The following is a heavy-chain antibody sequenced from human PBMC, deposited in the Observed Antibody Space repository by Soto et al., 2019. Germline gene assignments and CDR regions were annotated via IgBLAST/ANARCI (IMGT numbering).Heavy chain of an antibody. Sequence: QVQLQESGPGLVKPSQTLSLTCTVSGGSISSGDYYWSWIRQHPGKGLEWIGYIYDSGTTYYNPSLTSRLTISGDTSKNQLSLKLRSVTAADTAVYYCARGEVRTTFRHWGQGTLVTVSS. D-gene: IGHD3-10*01. CDR2: IYDSGTT. CDR3: ARGEVRTTFRH. J-gene: IGHJ4*02. CDR1: GGSISSGDYY. V-gene: IGHV4-31*03.